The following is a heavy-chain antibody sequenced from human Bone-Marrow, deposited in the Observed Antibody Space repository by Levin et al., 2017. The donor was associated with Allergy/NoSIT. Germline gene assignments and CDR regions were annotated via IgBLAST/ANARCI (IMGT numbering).Heavy chain of an antibody. V-gene: IGHV3-7*04. J-gene: IGHJ4*02. CDR2: IKYDGSEQ. CDR3: GRVQTDAPDY. Sequence: GGSLRLSCAASGITISNHWMNWVRQAPGKGLEYVANIKYDGSEQYYADSVKGRFTISRDNAKNSLYLQMDNLRDEDTALYYCGRVQTDAPDYWGQGTLVTVSS. CDR1: GITISNHW.